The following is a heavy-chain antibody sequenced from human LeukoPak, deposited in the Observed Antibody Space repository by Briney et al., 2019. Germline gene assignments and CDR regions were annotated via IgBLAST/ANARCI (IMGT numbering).Heavy chain of an antibody. CDR3: ARDTVRSPFDY. Sequence: SSETLSLTCTVSGGSISSGGYYWSWIRQPPGKGLEWIGYIYHSGSTYYNPSLKSRVTISVDRSKNQFSLKLSSVTAADTAVYYCARDTVRSPFDYWGQGTRVTVSS. CDR2: IYHSGST. CDR1: GGSISSGGYY. V-gene: IGHV4-30-2*01. J-gene: IGHJ4*02.